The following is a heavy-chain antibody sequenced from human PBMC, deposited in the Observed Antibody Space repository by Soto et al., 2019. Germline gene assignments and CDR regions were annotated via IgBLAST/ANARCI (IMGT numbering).Heavy chain of an antibody. D-gene: IGHD2-21*01. Sequence: QAQLEQSGDEVKKPGASVKVSCKASGYSFAGYNITWVRQVRGQGLEWMGCIRPSNGDTDYAQRFPGSVTMTTDTSTRTAYMELRSVTSDDTAMYFCARDGGGIAAVWGQGTTVTVS. J-gene: IGHJ6*02. CDR3: ARDGGGIAAV. V-gene: IGHV1-18*04. CDR1: GYSFAGYN. CDR2: IRPSNGDT.